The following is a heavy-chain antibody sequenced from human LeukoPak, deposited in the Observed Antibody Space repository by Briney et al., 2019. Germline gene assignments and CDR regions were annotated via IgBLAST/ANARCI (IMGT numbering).Heavy chain of an antibody. V-gene: IGHV3-7*01. J-gene: IGHJ3*01. CDR2: IKLDVSET. CDR3: ARKGNASDF. CDR1: GFTFSSYW. Sequence: QPGGSLRLSCAASGFTFSSYWMTWVRQAPGKGLEWVANIKLDVSETYYVDSVRGRFTISRDNTKNSLYLQMDSLRAEDTAVYYCARKGNASDFWGQGTMVTVSS. D-gene: IGHD3-10*01.